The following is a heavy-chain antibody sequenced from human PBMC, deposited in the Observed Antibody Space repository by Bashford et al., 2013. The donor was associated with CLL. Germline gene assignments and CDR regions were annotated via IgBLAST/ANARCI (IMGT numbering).Heavy chain of an antibody. D-gene: IGHD2/OR15-2a*01. CDR2: MSFDFSVI. V-gene: IGHV3-11*01. Sequence: GGSLRLSCTVSGFRFSDYYMAWIRQAPGKGLEWIAYMSFDFSVIYYAESMRGRFTISRDNARNSVFLQMNSLRVDDTAVYYCARRFFYDSTHTQEGYYSFYGLDFWGQGTTVTVSS. J-gene: IGHJ6*02. CDR3: ARRFFYDSTHTQEGYYSFYGLDF. CDR1: GFRFSDYY.